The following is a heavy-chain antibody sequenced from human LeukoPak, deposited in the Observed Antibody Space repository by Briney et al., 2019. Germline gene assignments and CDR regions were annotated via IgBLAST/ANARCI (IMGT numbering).Heavy chain of an antibody. CDR1: GDSVSSNSAA. D-gene: IGHD5-12*01. Sequence: SQTLSLTCAISGDSVSSNSAAWNWIRQSPSRGLEWLGRTYYRSKWYNDYAVSVKSQITINPDTSKNQFSLQLNSVTPEDTAVYYCARDISTIVDIVATILDYWGQGTLVTVSS. V-gene: IGHV6-1*01. CDR2: TYYRSKWYN. CDR3: ARDISTIVDIVATILDY. J-gene: IGHJ4*02.